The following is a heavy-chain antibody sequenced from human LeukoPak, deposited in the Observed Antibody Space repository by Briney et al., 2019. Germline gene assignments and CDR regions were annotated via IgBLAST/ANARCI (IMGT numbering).Heavy chain of an antibody. V-gene: IGHV1-69*06. CDR2: IIPIFGTA. Sequence: GASVKVSCKASGGTFSSYAISWVRQAPGQGLEWMGGIIPIFGTANYAQKFQGRVTITADKSTSTAYMELRSLRSEDTAIYYCASGHYGDYGQWSSVNYWGQGTLVTVSS. CDR1: GGTFSSYA. CDR3: ASGHYGDYGQWSSVNY. J-gene: IGHJ4*02. D-gene: IGHD4-17*01.